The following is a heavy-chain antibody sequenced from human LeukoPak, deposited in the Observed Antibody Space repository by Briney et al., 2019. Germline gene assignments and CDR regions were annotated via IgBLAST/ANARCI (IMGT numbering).Heavy chain of an antibody. CDR2: ISYSGST. CDR3: ARLAMLRGVPYFDY. Sequence: PSETLSLTRTVSGGSISGYYWSWIRQPPGKGLEWIGYISYSGSTNYNPSLKSRVTISVDTSKNQFSLKLSSVTAADTAVYYCARLAMLRGVPYFDYWGQGALVTVSS. D-gene: IGHD3-10*01. J-gene: IGHJ4*02. CDR1: GGSISGYY. V-gene: IGHV4-59*01.